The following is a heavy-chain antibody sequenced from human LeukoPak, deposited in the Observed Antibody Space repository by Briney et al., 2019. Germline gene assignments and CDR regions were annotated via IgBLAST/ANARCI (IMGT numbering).Heavy chain of an antibody. CDR2: IYYSGST. CDR1: GGSISSYY. V-gene: IGHV4-59*01. Sequence: SETLSLTCTVSGGSISSYYWSWIRQPPGKGLEWIGYIYYSGSTNYNPSLKSRVTISVDTSKNQFSLKLSSVTAADTAVYYCARVIAAAGPSDYWGQGTLVTVSS. J-gene: IGHJ4*02. D-gene: IGHD6-13*01. CDR3: ARVIAAAGPSDY.